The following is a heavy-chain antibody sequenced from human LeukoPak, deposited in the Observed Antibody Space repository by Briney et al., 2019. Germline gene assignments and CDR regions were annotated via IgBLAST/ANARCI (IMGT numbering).Heavy chain of an antibody. J-gene: IGHJ4*02. V-gene: IGHV3-15*01. D-gene: IGHD6-19*01. Sequence: GGSLRLSCAASGFTFSNAWMTWVRQAPGKGLEWVGRIKSNADGGTTDYASPVKQRFTISRDDSQNTLFLQMNSLKIEDTAVYYCTRGSSGWYFDYWGQGTLVTVSS. CDR2: IKSNADGGTT. CDR1: GFTFSNAW. CDR3: TRGSSGWYFDY.